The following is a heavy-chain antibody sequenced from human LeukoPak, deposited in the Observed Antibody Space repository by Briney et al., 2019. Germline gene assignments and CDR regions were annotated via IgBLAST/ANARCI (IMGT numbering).Heavy chain of an antibody. D-gene: IGHD5-18*01. J-gene: IGHJ4*02. V-gene: IGHV4-31*03. Sequence: SETLSLTCTVSGGAISSGGYYWSWILQHPGEGLEWIGYIYYSGSTYYNPSLKSRVTISVDTSKNQFSLKLSSVTAADTAVYYCASGRGYSYGRFDYWGQGTLVTVSS. CDR2: IYYSGST. CDR1: GGAISSGGYY. CDR3: ASGRGYSYGRFDY.